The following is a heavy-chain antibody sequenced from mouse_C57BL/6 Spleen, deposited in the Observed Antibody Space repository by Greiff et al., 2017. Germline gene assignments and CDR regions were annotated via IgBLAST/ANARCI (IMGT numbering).Heavy chain of an antibody. V-gene: IGHV1-52*01. J-gene: IGHJ4*01. CDR2: IDPSDSET. CDR3: ASDVRSYYAMDY. CDR1: GYTFTSYW. Sequence: QVQLQQPGAELVRPGSSVKLSCKASGYTFTSYWMHWVKQRPIQGLEWIGNIDPSDSETHYNQKFKDKATLTVDKSANTAYMRLSSLTSEVSAVYCGASDVRSYYAMDYWGQGTSVTVSS. D-gene: IGHD3-2*02.